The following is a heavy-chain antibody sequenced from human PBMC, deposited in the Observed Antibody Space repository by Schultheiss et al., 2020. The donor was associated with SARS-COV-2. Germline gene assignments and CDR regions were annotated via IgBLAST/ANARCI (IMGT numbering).Heavy chain of an antibody. D-gene: IGHD5-24*01. CDR2: IYWDDVK. V-gene: IGHV2-5*02. CDR3: ARTIGYYFDY. CDR1: GFSPTTFGVR. Sequence: SGPTLVKPTQTLTLTCTFSGFSPTTFGVRVDWIRQPTGKALEWLPLIYWDDVKLYSPSLKNRLTNTKDTFKTHVVLTMTNMDPVDTATYYCARTIGYYFDYWGQGTLVTVSS. J-gene: IGHJ4*02.